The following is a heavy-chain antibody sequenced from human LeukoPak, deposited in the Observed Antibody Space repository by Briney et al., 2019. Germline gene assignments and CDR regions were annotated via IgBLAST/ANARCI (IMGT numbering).Heavy chain of an antibody. Sequence: GRSLRLSCAASGFTFSSYGMPWVRQAPGKGLEWVAVIWYDGSNKYYADSVKGRFTISRDNSKNTLYLQMNSLRAEDTAVYYCARAVYCSSTSCYSSYYYYGMDVWGQGTTVTVSS. CDR2: IWYDGSNK. J-gene: IGHJ6*02. V-gene: IGHV3-33*01. D-gene: IGHD2-2*02. CDR3: ARAVYCSSTSCYSSYYYYGMDV. CDR1: GFTFSSYG.